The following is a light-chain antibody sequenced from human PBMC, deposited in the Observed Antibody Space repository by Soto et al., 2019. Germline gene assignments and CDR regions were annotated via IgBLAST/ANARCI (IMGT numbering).Light chain of an antibody. CDR3: QQSYITSLFT. CDR1: QNINSH. V-gene: IGKV1-39*01. CDR2: AAS. J-gene: IGKJ2*01. Sequence: DLQMTQSPSSLSASIGDRVTITCRASQNINSHLNWYQQKPGKAPKVVIYAASRMQSGVPSRFSGSGSGTEFTLTISSLEPEDFATYYCQQSYITSLFTFGKGTKLEIK.